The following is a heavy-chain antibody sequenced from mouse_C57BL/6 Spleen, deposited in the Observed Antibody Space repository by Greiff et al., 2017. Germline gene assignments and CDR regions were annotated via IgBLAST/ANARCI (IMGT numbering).Heavy chain of an antibody. V-gene: IGHV1-80*01. J-gene: IGHJ1*03. Sequence: QVQLQQSGAELVKPGASVKISCKASGYAFSGYWMNWVKQRPGKGLEWIGQMYPGDGDTNYNGKFKGKATLTADKSSSTAYMQLSSLTSEDSAVYFCARGGPAVVATDWYFEGWGTGTTVTVAS. CDR3: ARGGPAVVATDWYFEG. CDR1: GYAFSGYW. CDR2: MYPGDGDT. D-gene: IGHD1-1*01.